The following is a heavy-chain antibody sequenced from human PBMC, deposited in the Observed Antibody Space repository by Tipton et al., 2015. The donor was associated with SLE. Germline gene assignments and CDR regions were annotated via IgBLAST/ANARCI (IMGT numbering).Heavy chain of an antibody. Sequence: SLRLSCAASGFTFSRYTMSWVRQAPGKGLEWVSSISSSSNYIYYADSMKGRFTISRDNAKNSLYLQMNSLRAEDTAVYYCAREVSSVVRGVIRYWGQGTLVTVSS. CDR3: AREVSSVVRGVIRY. D-gene: IGHD3-10*01. V-gene: IGHV3-21*01. CDR2: ISSSSNYI. CDR1: GFTFSRYT. J-gene: IGHJ4*02.